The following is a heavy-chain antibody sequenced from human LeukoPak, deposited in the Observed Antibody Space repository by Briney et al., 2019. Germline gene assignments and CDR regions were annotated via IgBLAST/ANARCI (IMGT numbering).Heavy chain of an antibody. CDR1: GYTFTSYA. J-gene: IGHJ4*02. Sequence: ASVKVSCKASGYTFTSYAMHWVRQAPGQRLEWMGWINAGNGNTKYSQKFQGRVTITRDTSACTAYMELSSLRSEDTAMYYCARSGHYDILTGYSIPRGHIDYWGQGTLVTVSS. CDR3: ARSGHYDILTGYSIPRGHIDY. D-gene: IGHD3-9*01. CDR2: INAGNGNT. V-gene: IGHV1-3*01.